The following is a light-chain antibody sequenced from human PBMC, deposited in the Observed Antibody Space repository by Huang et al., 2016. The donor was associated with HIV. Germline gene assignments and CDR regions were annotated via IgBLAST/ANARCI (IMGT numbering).Light chain of an antibody. J-gene: IGKJ4*01. CDR3: MQETHWPLT. Sequence: DVVMTQSPLSLPVTLGQPASISCRSSQSLVHSDGNTYLNWFQQRPGQSPRRLIYKVSNRDSGVPDRFSGSGSGTDFTLKISRVEAEDVGVYYCMQETHWPLTFGGGTKVEIK. V-gene: IGKV2-30*02. CDR2: KVS. CDR1: QSLVHSDGNTY.